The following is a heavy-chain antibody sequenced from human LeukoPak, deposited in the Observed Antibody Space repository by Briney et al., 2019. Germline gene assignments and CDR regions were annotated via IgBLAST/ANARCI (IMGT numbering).Heavy chain of an antibody. CDR3: ATMIFGGGFDY. V-gene: IGHV3-7*01. Sequence: PGGSLRLSCAASGFTFSSYWMSWVRQAPGKGVEWGANIKEGGRERNYVDFVRGRFTISRDDAKKSLFLQMNSLRAEDTAVYYCATMIFGGGFDYWGQGTLVTVSS. D-gene: IGHD3/OR15-3a*01. J-gene: IGHJ4*02. CDR2: IKEGGRER. CDR1: GFTFSSYW.